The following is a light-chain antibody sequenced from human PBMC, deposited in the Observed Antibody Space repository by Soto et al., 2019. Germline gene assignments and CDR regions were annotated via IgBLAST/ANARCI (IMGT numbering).Light chain of an antibody. CDR2: DTA. CDR1: TGAVTNGHY. Sequence: VVTQEPSLTVSPGGTVTLTCGSSTGAVTNGHYPYWFQQKPGQAPRTLIYDTANRHSWTPARFSGSLLGGKAALTLSGAQPEDEAEYYCLLSYNGPYVFGTGTKVTVL. J-gene: IGLJ1*01. CDR3: LLSYNGPYV. V-gene: IGLV7-46*01.